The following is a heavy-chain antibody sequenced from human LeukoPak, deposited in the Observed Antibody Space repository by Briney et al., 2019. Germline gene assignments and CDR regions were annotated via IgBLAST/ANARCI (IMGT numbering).Heavy chain of an antibody. J-gene: IGHJ4*02. Sequence: PSETLSLTCIVSGGSISSGPYYWGWIRQPPGKGLEWIVSIFPSGSTYSNPSLKSPVTISLDTSKNQFSLKLSSVTAADTAVYYCARHGSLSSGLYIRGQGSLVTVSS. CDR1: GGSISSGPYY. D-gene: IGHD6-19*01. CDR2: IFPSGST. CDR3: ARHGSLSSGLYI. V-gene: IGHV4-39*01.